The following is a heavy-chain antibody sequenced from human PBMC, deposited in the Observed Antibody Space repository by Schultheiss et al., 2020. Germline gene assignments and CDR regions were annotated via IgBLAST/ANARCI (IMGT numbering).Heavy chain of an antibody. J-gene: IGHJ4*02. CDR3: ARSRGEWLTYDY. CDR2: ISSSSSYI. V-gene: IGHV3-21*01. D-gene: IGHD3-3*01. CDR1: GFTFSNYG. Sequence: GESLKISCAASGFTFSNYGMHWVRQAPGKGLEWVSSISSSSSYIYYADSVKGRFTISRDNAKNSLYLQMNSLRAEDTAVYYCARSRGEWLTYDYWGQGTLVTVSS.